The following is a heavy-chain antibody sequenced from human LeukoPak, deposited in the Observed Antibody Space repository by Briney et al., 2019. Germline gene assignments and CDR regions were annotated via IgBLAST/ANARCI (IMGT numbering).Heavy chain of an antibody. D-gene: IGHD2-2*01. V-gene: IGHV1-2*02. CDR1: GYTFTNYY. J-gene: IGHJ4*02. CDR3: STEDTYCGSANCGKY. CDR2: IIPDSGGA. Sequence: ASVKVSCKTSGYTFTNYYVHWVRQAPGQGLEWMGYIIPDSGGADYDQRFQGRVTMTRDKSISTVYMELSSLRSDDTAVYYCSTEDTYCGSANCGKYWGQGTLVTVSS.